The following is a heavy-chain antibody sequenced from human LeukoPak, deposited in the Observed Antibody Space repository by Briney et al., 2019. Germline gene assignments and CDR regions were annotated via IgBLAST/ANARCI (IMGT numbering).Heavy chain of an antibody. J-gene: IGHJ4*02. Sequence: GGSLRLSCAASGFTFSSYAMSWVRQAPGKGLEWVSAISGSGGSTYYADSVRGRFTISRDNAKNSLFLQMSSLRDEDTAVYYCARIRPGYYFDYWGQGTLVTVSS. CDR3: ARIRPGYYFDY. V-gene: IGHV3-23*01. CDR1: GFTFSSYA. CDR2: ISGSGGST. D-gene: IGHD2/OR15-2a*01.